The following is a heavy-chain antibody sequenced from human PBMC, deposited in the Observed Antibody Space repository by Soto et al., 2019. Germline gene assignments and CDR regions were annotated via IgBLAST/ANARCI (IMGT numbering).Heavy chain of an antibody. Sequence: PGESLKISCKGSGYSFTSYRISWVRQRPGKGLGGRGRIDPSESYTNYSPSFQGHVTISADKSISTAYLQWSSLKASDTAMYYCARLSDSSGWAEFDYWGQGTLVTVSS. J-gene: IGHJ4*02. CDR2: IDPSESYT. V-gene: IGHV5-10-1*01. D-gene: IGHD6-19*01. CDR1: GYSFTSYR. CDR3: ARLSDSSGWAEFDY.